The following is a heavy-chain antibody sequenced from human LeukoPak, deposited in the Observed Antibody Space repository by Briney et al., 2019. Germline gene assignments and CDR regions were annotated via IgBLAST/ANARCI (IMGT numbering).Heavy chain of an antibody. CDR1: GFTFSRYW. CDR3: ASGPTGFA. Sequence: GGSLRLSCVASGFTFSRYWMHWVRQAPGKGLVWVSRINSDGSTTIYTDSVKGRFTISRDNAKNTLYLQMNSLRAEDTAVYFCASGPTGFAWGQGTLVTVSS. J-gene: IGHJ5*02. CDR2: INSDGSTT. V-gene: IGHV3-74*01. D-gene: IGHD1-14*01.